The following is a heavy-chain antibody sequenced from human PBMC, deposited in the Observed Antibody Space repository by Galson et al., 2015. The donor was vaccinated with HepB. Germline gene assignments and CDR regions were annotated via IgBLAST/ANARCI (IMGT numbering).Heavy chain of an antibody. CDR1: GYSFTSYW. D-gene: IGHD1-26*01. CDR3: ARRRLDSGSYYGFDY. Sequence: QSGAEVKKPGESLKISCKGSGYSFTSYWIGWVRQMPGKGLEWMGIIYPGDSDTRYSPSFQGQVTISADKSISTAYLQWSSLKASDTAMYYCARRRLDSGSYYGFDYWGQGTLVTVSS. CDR2: IYPGDSDT. J-gene: IGHJ4*02. V-gene: IGHV5-51*03.